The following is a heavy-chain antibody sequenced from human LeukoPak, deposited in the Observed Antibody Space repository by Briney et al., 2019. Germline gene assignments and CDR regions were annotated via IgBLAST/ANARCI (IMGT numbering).Heavy chain of an antibody. J-gene: IGHJ4*02. V-gene: IGHV5-51*01. CDR1: GHSFTSYW. Sequence: GESLKISCKCSGHSFTSYWIGWVRQMPGKGLEWMGIIYPDDSDTRYSPSFKGQVTISADKSISTAYLQWSSLKASDTAMYYCARTSGLVGARTGWDYFDYWGQGTLVTVSS. CDR3: ARTSGLVGARTGWDYFDY. D-gene: IGHD1-26*01. CDR2: IYPDDSDT.